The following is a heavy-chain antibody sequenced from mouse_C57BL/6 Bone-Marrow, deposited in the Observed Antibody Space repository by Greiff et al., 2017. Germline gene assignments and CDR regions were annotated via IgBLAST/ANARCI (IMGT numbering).Heavy chain of an antibody. Sequence: EVKLQESGPGLVKPSQSLSLTCSVTGYSITSGYYWNWIRQFPGNKLEWMGYISYDGSNNYNPSLKNRISITRDTSKNQFFLKLNSVTTEDTATYYCARGTVDFDYWGQGTTLTVSS. J-gene: IGHJ2*01. D-gene: IGHD1-1*01. V-gene: IGHV3-6*01. CDR3: ARGTVDFDY. CDR2: ISYDGSN. CDR1: GYSITSGYY.